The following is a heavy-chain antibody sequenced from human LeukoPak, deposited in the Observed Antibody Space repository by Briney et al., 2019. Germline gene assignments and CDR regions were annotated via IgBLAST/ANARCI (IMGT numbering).Heavy chain of an antibody. CDR1: GFNFGDHA. Sequence: GRSLRPSRTGFGFNFGDHAMSWVRQAPGKGLEWVGFIGSKAYGGTKEYAASVKGRFTISRADSISIAYLQMNSLKTEDTAVYYCSRGPIQLCLHNGMDVWGQGTTVTVSS. V-gene: IGHV3-49*04. J-gene: IGHJ6*02. CDR2: IGSKAYGGTK. D-gene: IGHD5-24*01. CDR3: SRGPIQLCLHNGMDV.